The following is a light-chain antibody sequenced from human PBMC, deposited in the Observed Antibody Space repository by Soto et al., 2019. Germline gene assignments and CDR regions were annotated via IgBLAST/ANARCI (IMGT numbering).Light chain of an antibody. J-gene: IGKJ2*01. CDR3: QQYGGSSYT. V-gene: IGKV3-20*01. CDR2: GAS. Sequence: EIVLTQSPGTLSLSPGERATLSCRASQSVSSNYLVWYQQKPGQAPRPLIYGASTRATGIPDRFSGSGSGTDFTLTISRLEPEDFAVYYCQQYGGSSYTFGQGTKLEIK. CDR1: QSVSSNY.